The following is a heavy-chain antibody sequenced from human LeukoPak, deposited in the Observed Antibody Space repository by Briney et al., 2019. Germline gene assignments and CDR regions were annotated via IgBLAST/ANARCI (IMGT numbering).Heavy chain of an antibody. V-gene: IGHV3-30*04. D-gene: IGHD5-12*01. Sequence: GRSLRLSCAASGFTFSSYAMHWVRQAPGKGLEWVAVISYDGSNKYYADSVKGRFTISRDNSKNTLYLQMNSLRAEDTAVYYCARDQYRSWGQGTLVTVCS. J-gene: IGHJ4*02. CDR2: ISYDGSNK. CDR1: GFTFSSYA. CDR3: ARDQYRS.